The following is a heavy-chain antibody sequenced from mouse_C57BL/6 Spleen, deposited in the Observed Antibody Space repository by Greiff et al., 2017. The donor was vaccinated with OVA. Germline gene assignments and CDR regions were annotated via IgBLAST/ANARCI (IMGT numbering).Heavy chain of an antibody. CDR1: GYTFTSYW. V-gene: IGHV1-52*01. CDR3: TKEWASGKDYIDY. CDR2: IDPSDSES. J-gene: IGHJ2*01. D-gene: IGHD1-1*01. Sequence: QVQLQQPGAELVRPGSSVKLSCKASGYTFTSYWMNWVKQRPIQGLEWIGNIDPSDSESHYNQQFKDKATLTVDKSSSTALLQLSSLTSENTAFYNCTKEWASGKDYIDYWGQGTTLTVSS.